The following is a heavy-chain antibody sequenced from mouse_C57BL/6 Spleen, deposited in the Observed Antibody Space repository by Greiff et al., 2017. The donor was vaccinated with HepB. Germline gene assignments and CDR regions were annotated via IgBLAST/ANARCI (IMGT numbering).Heavy chain of an antibody. Sequence: VQLKESGAELVKPGASVKISCKASGYAFSSYWMNWVKQRPGKGLEWIGQIYPGDGDTNYNGKFKGKATLTADKSSSTAYMQLSSLTSEDSAVYFCARGVITTVVGFDYWGQGTTLTVSS. CDR1: GYAFSSYW. CDR3: ARGVITTVVGFDY. D-gene: IGHD1-1*01. J-gene: IGHJ2*01. CDR2: IYPGDGDT. V-gene: IGHV1-80*01.